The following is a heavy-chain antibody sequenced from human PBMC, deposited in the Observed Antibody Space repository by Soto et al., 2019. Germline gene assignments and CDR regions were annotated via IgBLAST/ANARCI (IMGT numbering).Heavy chain of an antibody. CDR3: ARVYSSSSGKGMDV. CDR2: ISNSATTI. D-gene: IGHD6-6*01. CDR1: GFNFNSFE. Sequence: LSCAASGFNFNSFEMNWVRQAPGKGLEWVSYISNSATTIYYADAVKGRFTISRDNTKNSLYLQMNSLRAEDTAMYYCARVYSSSSGKGMDVWGQGTTVTVSS. V-gene: IGHV3-48*03. J-gene: IGHJ6*02.